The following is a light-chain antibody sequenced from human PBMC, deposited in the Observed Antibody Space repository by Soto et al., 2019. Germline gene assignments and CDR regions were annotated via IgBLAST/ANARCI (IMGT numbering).Light chain of an antibody. CDR3: QSYDSSLSGSKV. Sequence: QSVLTQPPSVYGAAGQRVTISCTGSSSNIGAGYDVHWYQQLPGTAPKLLIYGNSNRPSGVPDRFSGSKSGTSASLAITGLQAEDEADYYCQSYDSSLSGSKVFGGGTKVTVL. CDR2: GNS. CDR1: SSNIGAGYD. V-gene: IGLV1-40*01. J-gene: IGLJ3*02.